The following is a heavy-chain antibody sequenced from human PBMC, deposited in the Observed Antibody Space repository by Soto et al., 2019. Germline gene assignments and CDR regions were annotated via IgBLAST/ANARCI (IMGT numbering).Heavy chain of an antibody. CDR2: ISGSGGST. J-gene: IGHJ6*02. D-gene: IGHD6-13*01. Sequence: GGSLRLSCAASGFTFSSYAMSWVRQAPGKGLEWVSAISGSGGSTYSDSVKGRFTISRDNSKSTLYLQMNSLRAEDTAVYYCAKDRISNWYYYYGMDVWGQGTTVTVSS. V-gene: IGHV3-23*01. CDR1: GFTFSSYA. CDR3: AKDRISNWYYYYGMDV.